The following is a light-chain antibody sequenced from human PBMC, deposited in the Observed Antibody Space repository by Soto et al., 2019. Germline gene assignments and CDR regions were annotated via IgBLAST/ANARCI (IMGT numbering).Light chain of an antibody. CDR3: QHYNNWPPWT. CDR2: DTS. V-gene: IGKV3-15*01. J-gene: IGKJ1*01. Sequence: ERVMTQSPATLSVSPGERATLSCRASHSVSTNLAWYQQIPGQAPRLLIYDTSTRATGIPARFSGSGSGTEFTLTISSLQSEDFAVYYCQHYNNWPPWTFGQGTKVDIK. CDR1: HSVSTN.